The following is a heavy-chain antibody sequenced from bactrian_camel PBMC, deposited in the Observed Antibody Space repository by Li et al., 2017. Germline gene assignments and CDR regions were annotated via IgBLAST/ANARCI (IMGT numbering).Heavy chain of an antibody. CDR3: NSHCLGVMVHRVTDY. CDR2: IDSDGYI. CDR1: GFTASSYS. J-gene: IGHJ4*01. V-gene: IGHV3S53*01. D-gene: IGHD2*01. Sequence: HVQLVESGGGSVQSGGSLTLTCAVSGFTASSYSMGWFRQAPGKKREGVASIDSDGYIRYADSVKGRFTISRDNAKNTMYLQMNSLKPEDTAMYYCNSHCLGVMVHRVTDYWGQGTQVTVS.